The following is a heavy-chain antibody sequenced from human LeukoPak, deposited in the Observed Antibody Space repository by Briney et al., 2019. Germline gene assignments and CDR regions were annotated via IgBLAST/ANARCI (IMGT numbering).Heavy chain of an antibody. V-gene: IGHV3-53*01. CDR3: ARGHYPRSAS. CDR2: LHPGGNT. CDR1: GFTVSDTH. D-gene: IGHD3-10*01. J-gene: IGHJ5*02. Sequence: PGGSLRLSCAASGFTVSDTHMSWVRQAPGKGLEWVSVLHPGGNTYYADSVKGRFTISRDNSKNTLYLQMNSLRAEDTAVYYCARGHYPRSASWGQGTLVTVSS.